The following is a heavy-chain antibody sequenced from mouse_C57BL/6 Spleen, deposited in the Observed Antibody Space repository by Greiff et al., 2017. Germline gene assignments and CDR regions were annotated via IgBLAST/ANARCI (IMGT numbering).Heavy chain of an antibody. CDR2: INPYNGGT. J-gene: IGHJ3*01. D-gene: IGHD4-1*01. V-gene: IGHV1-19*01. CDR3: ARAKLGLAAY. Sequence: EVQLQQSGPVLVKPGASVKMSCKASGYTFTDYYMNWVKQSHGKSLEWIGVINPYNGGTSYNQKFKGKATLTVDKSSSTAYMELNSLTSEDSAVYYCARAKLGLAAYWGQGTLVTVSA. CDR1: GYTFTDYY.